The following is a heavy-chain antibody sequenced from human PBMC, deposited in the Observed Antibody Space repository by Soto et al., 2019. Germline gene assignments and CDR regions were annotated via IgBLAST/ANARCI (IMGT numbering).Heavy chain of an antibody. CDR2: TYYDASKQ. CDR3: ASILTGPTNY. D-gene: IGHD1-20*01. J-gene: IGHJ4*02. Sequence: QVHLVESGGGVVLPGTSLKLSCAASGFPFDSYVMHWVRQAPGKGLEWVASTYYDASKQYYADSVKGRFTISRDNSKNTVSLQMNSLRPEDTAVYYCASILTGPTNYWGQGTLVAVSS. CDR1: GFPFDSYV. V-gene: IGHV3-30*03.